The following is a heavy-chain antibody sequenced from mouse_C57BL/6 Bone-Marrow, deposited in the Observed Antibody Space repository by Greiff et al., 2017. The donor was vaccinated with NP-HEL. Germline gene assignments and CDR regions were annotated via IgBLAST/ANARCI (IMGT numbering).Heavy chain of an antibody. CDR3: ARCGYSTYSVYFEG. J-gene: IGHJ1*03. D-gene: IGHD2-5*01. V-gene: IGHV1-69*01. CDR1: GYTFTSYW. Sequence: QVQLQQSGAELVRPGASVKLSCKASGYTFTSYWMHWVKQRPGQGLEWIGEIDPGNGYTKYIPKFKGKSTLTVDTSSSTAYMQLSSLTSEDSAVYYCARCGYSTYSVYFEGWGTGTTVTVAA. CDR2: IDPGNGYT.